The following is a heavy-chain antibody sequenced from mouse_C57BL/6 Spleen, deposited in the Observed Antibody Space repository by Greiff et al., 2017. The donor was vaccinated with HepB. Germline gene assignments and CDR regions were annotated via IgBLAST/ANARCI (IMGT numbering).Heavy chain of an antibody. V-gene: IGHV1-52*01. J-gene: IGHJ2*01. Sequence: QVQLQQPGAELVRPGSSVKLSCKASGYTFTSYWMHWVKQRPIQGLEWIGNIDPSDSETHYNQKFKDKATLTVDKSSSTAYMQLSSLTSEDSAVYYCASEGSNTVALDYWGQGTTLTVSP. CDR2: IDPSDSET. D-gene: IGHD1-1*01. CDR3: ASEGSNTVALDY. CDR1: GYTFTSYW.